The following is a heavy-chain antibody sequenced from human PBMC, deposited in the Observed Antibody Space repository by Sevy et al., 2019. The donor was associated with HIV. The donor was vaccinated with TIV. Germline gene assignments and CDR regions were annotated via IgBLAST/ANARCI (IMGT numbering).Heavy chain of an antibody. CDR1: GLTFSSYS. Sequence: GGSLRLSCVASGLTFSSYSMQWVRQAPGKGLEWVSSISSSSSYIYYADSVKGRFTISRDNAKKSLYLQVNSLRAEDTAVYYCARDRNGSGSSGGYGMDVWGQGTTVTVSS. D-gene: IGHD3-10*01. CDR3: ARDRNGSGSSGGYGMDV. J-gene: IGHJ6*02. V-gene: IGHV3-21*01. CDR2: ISSSSSYI.